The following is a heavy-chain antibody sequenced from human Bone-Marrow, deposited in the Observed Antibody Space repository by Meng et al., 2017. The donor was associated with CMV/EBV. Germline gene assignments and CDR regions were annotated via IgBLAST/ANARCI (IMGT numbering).Heavy chain of an antibody. CDR2: IIPILGIA. Sequence: SVKVSCKASGGTFSSYTISWVRQAPGQGLEWMGRIIPILGIANYAQKFQGRVTITADKSTSTAYMELSSLRSEDTAVYYCARVLVGYYYGMDIWGQGTTVPVSS. CDR1: GGTFSSYT. CDR3: ARVLVGYYYGMDI. J-gene: IGHJ6*02. V-gene: IGHV1-69*02.